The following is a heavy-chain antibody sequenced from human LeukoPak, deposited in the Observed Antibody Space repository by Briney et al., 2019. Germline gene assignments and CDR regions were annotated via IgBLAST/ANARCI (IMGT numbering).Heavy chain of an antibody. V-gene: IGHV3-74*01. CDR1: GFTFSIFW. CDR3: ASGSYAFDI. J-gene: IGHJ3*02. CDR2: ISTDGSRT. Sequence: GGSLRLSCAASGFTFSIFWMHWVRQAPGKGLVWVSRISTDGSRTDYADSVKGRFTISRDNAKNTLYLQMNSLRAEDTAVYYCASGSYAFDIWGQGTMVTVSS.